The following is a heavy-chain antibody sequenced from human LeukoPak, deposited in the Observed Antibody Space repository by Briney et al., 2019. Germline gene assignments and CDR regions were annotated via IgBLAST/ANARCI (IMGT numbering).Heavy chain of an antibody. V-gene: IGHV4-39*01. CDR2: IYYSGST. J-gene: IGHJ5*02. CDR1: GGSISSSSYY. CDR3: ATQHIVVVVAATLRWSNWFDP. D-gene: IGHD2-15*01. Sequence: PSETLSLTCTVSGGSISSSSYYWGWIRQPPGKGLEWIGSIYYSGSTYYNPSLKSRVTISVDTSKNQFSLKLSSVTAADTAVYYCATQHIVVVVAATLRWSNWFDPWGQGTLVTVSS.